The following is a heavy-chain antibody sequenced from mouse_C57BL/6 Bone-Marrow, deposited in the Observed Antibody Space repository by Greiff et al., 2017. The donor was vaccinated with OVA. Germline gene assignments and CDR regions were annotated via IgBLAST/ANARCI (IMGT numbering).Heavy chain of an antibody. CDR1: GYSITSGYY. CDR3: ASHDGYYPSCYFDV. CDR2: IPYNGSN. J-gene: IGHJ1*03. Sequence: EVQRVESGPGLVKPSQSLSLTCSVTGYSITSGYYWNWIRQFPGNQLEWMAYIPYNGSNNYNPTLKNRISITPDTSKNQLFMKFNSVTTEDTATYYCASHDGYYPSCYFDVWGTGTTVTVSS. V-gene: IGHV3-6*01. D-gene: IGHD2-3*01.